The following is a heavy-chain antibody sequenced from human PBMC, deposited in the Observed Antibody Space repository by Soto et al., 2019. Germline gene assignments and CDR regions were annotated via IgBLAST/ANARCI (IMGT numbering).Heavy chain of an antibody. J-gene: IGHJ5*02. D-gene: IGHD3-3*01. Sequence: QLQLVQSGAEVREPGASVKLSCKASGYSFSTYDISWLRQAPGKGLEWMGVISPNNGNRNFAWKSLDRVIMTADTSSNTAYMELESLRYDDAARYYCATAYDSGFDPWGQGTVVTVSS. V-gene: IGHV1-18*04. CDR1: GYSFSTYD. CDR3: ATAYDSGFDP. CDR2: ISPNNGNR.